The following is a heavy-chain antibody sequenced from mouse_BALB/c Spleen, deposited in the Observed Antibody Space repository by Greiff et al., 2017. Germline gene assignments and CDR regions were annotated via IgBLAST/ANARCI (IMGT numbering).Heavy chain of an antibody. CDR2: ISNGGGST. J-gene: IGHJ3*01. V-gene: IGHV5-12-2*01. D-gene: IGHD1-2*01. CDR1: GFTFSSYT. CDR3: ARLTTATFAY. Sequence: EVQLVESGGGLVQPGGSLKLSCAASGFTFSSYTMSWVRQTPEKRLEWVAYISNGGGSTYYPDTVKGRFTISRDNAKNTLYLQMSSLKSEDTAMYYCARLTTATFAYWGQGTLVTVSA.